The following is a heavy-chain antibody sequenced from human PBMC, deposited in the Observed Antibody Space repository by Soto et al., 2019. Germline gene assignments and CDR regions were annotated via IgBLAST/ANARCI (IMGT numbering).Heavy chain of an antibody. D-gene: IGHD3-16*01. CDR2: IYSGGST. V-gene: IGHV3-66*01. J-gene: IGHJ3*02. CDR3: ARVGLRLGELNAFDI. CDR1: GFTVSSNY. Sequence: AGGSLRLSCVASGFTVSSNYMSWVRQAPGKGLEWVSVIYSGGSTYYADSVKGRFTISRDNSKNTLYLQMDSLRAEDTAAYYCARVGLRLGELNAFDIWGQGTMVTVSS.